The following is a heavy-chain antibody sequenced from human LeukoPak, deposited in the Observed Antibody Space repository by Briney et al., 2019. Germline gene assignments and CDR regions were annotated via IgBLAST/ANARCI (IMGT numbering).Heavy chain of an antibody. Sequence: GEYLKISCKGSGCNFTNYWIDWVRQMPGKGMAWMGIIYPGDSDTRYSPSFQGQVTFSADESISTAYLQWSSLKASDTAIYYCARRSSIAPRLFDYWGQGTLVTVSS. J-gene: IGHJ4*02. V-gene: IGHV5-51*01. CDR1: GCNFTNYW. CDR2: IYPGDSDT. D-gene: IGHD6-6*01. CDR3: ARRSSIAPRLFDY.